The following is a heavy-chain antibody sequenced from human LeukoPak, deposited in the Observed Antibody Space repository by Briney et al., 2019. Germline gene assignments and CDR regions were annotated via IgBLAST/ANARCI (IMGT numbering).Heavy chain of an antibody. Sequence: PGGSLRLSCAASGFTFSSYDMHWVRQATGKGLERVSAIGAAGDTYYPGSLKGRFTISRENAKNSLYLQMNSLRAEDTAVYYCARRGSGSYRFDYWGQGTLVTVSS. CDR1: GFTFSSYD. CDR3: ARRGSGSYRFDY. V-gene: IGHV3-13*01. CDR2: IGAAGDT. J-gene: IGHJ4*02. D-gene: IGHD1-26*01.